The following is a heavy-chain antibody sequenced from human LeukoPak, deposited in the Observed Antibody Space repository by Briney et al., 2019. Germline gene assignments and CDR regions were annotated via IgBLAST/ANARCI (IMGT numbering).Heavy chain of an antibody. CDR3: AKENPRYYSSTSCYGFDY. V-gene: IGHV3-30*18. D-gene: IGHD2-2*01. CDR1: GFTFSSYG. Sequence: PGGSLRLSCAASGFTFSSYGMHWVRQAPGKGLEWVAVISYDGNNKYYADSVKGRFTISRDNSKNTLYLQMNSLRAEDTAVYYCAKENPRYYSSTSCYGFDYWGQGTLVTVSA. CDR2: ISYDGNNK. J-gene: IGHJ4*02.